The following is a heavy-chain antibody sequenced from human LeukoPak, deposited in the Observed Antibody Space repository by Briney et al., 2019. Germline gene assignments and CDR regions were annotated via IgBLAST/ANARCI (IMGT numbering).Heavy chain of an antibody. D-gene: IGHD6-19*01. V-gene: IGHV3-48*03. Sequence: PGRSLRLSCAASGFTFSSYEMNWVRQAPGKGLEWVSYISSSGSTIYYADSVKGRFTISRDNAKNSLYLQMNSLRAEDTAVYYCARDNKGSGWPENFDYWGQGTLVTVSS. CDR3: ARDNKGSGWPENFDY. J-gene: IGHJ4*02. CDR1: GFTFSSYE. CDR2: ISSSGSTI.